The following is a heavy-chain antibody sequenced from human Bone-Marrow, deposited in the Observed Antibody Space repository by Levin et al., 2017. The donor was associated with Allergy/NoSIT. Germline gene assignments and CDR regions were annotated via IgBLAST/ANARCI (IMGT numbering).Heavy chain of an antibody. V-gene: IGHV1-8*01. J-gene: IGHJ6*02. CDR3: VRRRSYYYGMDV. D-gene: IGHD3-10*01. Sequence: GASVKVSCKASGYDFFKYDINWVRQAKGQGLEWMGWMNPNGGNTAYTQKFLGRVAMTTDPSTDTAEMELSGLTSDDTAVYYCVRRRSYYYGMDVWGQGTTVTVSS. CDR2: MNPNGGNT. CDR1: GYDFFKYD.